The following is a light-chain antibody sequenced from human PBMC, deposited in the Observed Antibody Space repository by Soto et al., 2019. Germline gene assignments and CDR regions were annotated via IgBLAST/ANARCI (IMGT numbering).Light chain of an antibody. V-gene: IGLV2-14*03. CDR3: SSYTSANTWV. Sequence: QSLLTQPASLSASPGQSITISCTGSSSDITNDKFVSWYQLHPGKAPKLMIYEDTYRPPGVSNRFSASKSGNTASLTISGVQVEDESDFYCSSYTSANTWVFGGGTKVTVL. J-gene: IGLJ3*02. CDR2: EDT. CDR1: SSDITNDKF.